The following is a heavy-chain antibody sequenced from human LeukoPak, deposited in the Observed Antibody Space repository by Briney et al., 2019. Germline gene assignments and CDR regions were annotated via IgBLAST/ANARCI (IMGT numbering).Heavy chain of an antibody. CDR2: ISSSSSYI. J-gene: IGHJ4*02. D-gene: IGHD3-22*01. CDR1: GFTFSSYS. V-gene: IGHV3-21*01. Sequence: GGSLRLSCAASGFTFSSYSMNWVRQAPGKGLEWVSSISSSSSYIYYADSVKGRFTISRDNAKNSLYLQMNSLRAEDTAVYYCARDYYDSSGYYSGLDYWGQGTLVTVSS. CDR3: ARDYYDSSGYYSGLDY.